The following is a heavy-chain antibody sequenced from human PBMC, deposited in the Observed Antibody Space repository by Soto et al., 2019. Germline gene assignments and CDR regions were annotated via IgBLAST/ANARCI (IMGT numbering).Heavy chain of an antibody. D-gene: IGHD1-1*01. Sequence: ASVKVSCKTSGYTFTSYGISWVRQAPGQGLEWMGWISTYNGTRYSAQNFQGRVTMTTDAHTSTAYMELRSLRSDDTAIYFCARGTYKDFWGQGTLVTVSS. V-gene: IGHV1-18*01. CDR1: GYTFTSYG. CDR3: ARGTYKDF. J-gene: IGHJ4*02. CDR2: ISTYNGTR.